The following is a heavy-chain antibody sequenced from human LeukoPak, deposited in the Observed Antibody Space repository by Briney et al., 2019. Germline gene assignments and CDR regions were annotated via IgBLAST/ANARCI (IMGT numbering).Heavy chain of an antibody. J-gene: IGHJ4*02. Sequence: SETLSLTCTVSGGSISSYYWSWIRQPPGKGLEWIGYIYYSGSTNYNPSLKSRVTISVDTSKNQFSLKLSSVTAADTAVYYCARAGSYSSSWYFGYWGQGTLVTVSS. D-gene: IGHD6-13*01. CDR1: GGSISSYY. V-gene: IGHV4-59*01. CDR3: ARAGSYSSSWYFGY. CDR2: IYYSGST.